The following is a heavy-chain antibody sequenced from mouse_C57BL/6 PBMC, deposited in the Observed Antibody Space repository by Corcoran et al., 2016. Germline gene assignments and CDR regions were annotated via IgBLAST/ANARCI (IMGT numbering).Heavy chain of an antibody. CDR1: GYAFSSYW. D-gene: IGHD2-3*01. CDR2: IYPGDGDT. Sequence: QVQLQQSGAELVKPGASVKISCKASGYAFSSYWMNWVKQRPGRGLEGIGQIYPGDGDTNYNGKFKGKATLTADKSSSTAYMQLSSLTSEDSAVYFCARGGDGSLTMDYWGQGTSVTVSS. J-gene: IGHJ4*01. CDR3: ARGGDGSLTMDY. V-gene: IGHV1-80*01.